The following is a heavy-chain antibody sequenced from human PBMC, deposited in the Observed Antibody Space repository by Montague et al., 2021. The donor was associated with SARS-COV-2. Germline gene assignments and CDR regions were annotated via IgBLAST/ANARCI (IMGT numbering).Heavy chain of an antibody. J-gene: IGHJ3*02. V-gene: IGHV4-34*01. CDR1: GGSFSGYY. D-gene: IGHD3-3*01. Sequence: SETLSLTCAVYGGSFSGYYWSWIRQPPGKGLEWIGEVNHSGSTNYNPSLKSRVTISVDTSKNQFSLKLNSVGAADTAVYYCARGQVTIFGVLIMLPAAGALDIWGQGTMATVSS. CDR2: VNHSGST. CDR3: ARGQVTIFGVLIMLPAAGALDI.